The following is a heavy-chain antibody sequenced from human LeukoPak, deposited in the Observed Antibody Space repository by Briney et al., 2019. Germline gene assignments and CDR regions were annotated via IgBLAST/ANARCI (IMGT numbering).Heavy chain of an antibody. Sequence: PGGSLRLSCAASGFTFSSYGMHWVRQAPGKGLEWVAFIRYDGSNKYYADSVKGRFTISRDNSKNTLYLQMNSLRAEDTAVYYCAKQYSSSWYWEALDYWGQGTLVTVSS. V-gene: IGHV3-30*02. J-gene: IGHJ4*02. D-gene: IGHD6-13*01. CDR3: AKQYSSSWYWEALDY. CDR2: IRYDGSNK. CDR1: GFTFSSYG.